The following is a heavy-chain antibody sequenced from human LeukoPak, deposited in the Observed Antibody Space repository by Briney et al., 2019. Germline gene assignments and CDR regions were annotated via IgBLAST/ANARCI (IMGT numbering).Heavy chain of an antibody. J-gene: IGHJ5*02. CDR2: IYTSGST. CDR1: GGSISSGSYY. CDR3: ARGDRIAAAGLGWFDP. D-gene: IGHD6-13*01. Sequence: SQTLSLTCTVSGGSISSGSYYWSWIRQPAGKGLEWIGRIYTSGSTNYNPSLKSRVTISVDTSKNQFSLKLSSVTAADTAVYYCARGDRIAAAGLGWFDPWGQGTLVTVSS. V-gene: IGHV4-61*02.